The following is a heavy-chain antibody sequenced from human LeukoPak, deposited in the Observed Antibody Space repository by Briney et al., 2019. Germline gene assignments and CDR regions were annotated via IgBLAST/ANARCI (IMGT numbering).Heavy chain of an antibody. J-gene: IGHJ3*02. CDR1: GFTVSSNY. CDR3: ARDPGGPHTVKWDAFDI. V-gene: IGHV3-53*01. D-gene: IGHD2-2*02. CDR2: IYSGGST. Sequence: PGGSLRPSCAASGFTVSSNYMSWVRQAPGKGLEWVSVIYSGGSTYYADSVKGRFTISRDNSKNTLYLQMNSLRAEDTAVYYCARDPGGPHTVKWDAFDIWGQGTMVTVSS.